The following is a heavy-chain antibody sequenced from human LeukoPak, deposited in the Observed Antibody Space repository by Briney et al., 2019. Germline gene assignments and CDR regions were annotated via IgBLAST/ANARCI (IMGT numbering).Heavy chain of an antibody. CDR1: GYSFTYW. V-gene: IGHV5-51*01. CDR3: ASARHGDYVWDY. CDR2: IYSGDSHT. Sequence: ESLKISCKGSGYSFTYWIGWVRQMPGKGLEWMGIIYSGDSHTKYSPSFQGRVTISADKSISTAYLQWSSLEASDTAMYYCASARHGDYVWDYWGQGTLVTVSS. D-gene: IGHD4-17*01. J-gene: IGHJ4*02.